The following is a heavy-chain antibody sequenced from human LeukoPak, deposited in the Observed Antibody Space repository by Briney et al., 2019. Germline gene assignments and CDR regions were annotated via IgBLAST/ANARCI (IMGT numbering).Heavy chain of an antibody. CDR2: LYHTGTT. V-gene: IGHV4-38-2*02. J-gene: IGHJ5*02. Sequence: SETLSLTCTVSGYSFSSGFFWGWIRQPPGKGLEWIGSLYHTGTTYNNPSLKSRVTMSLDTSKNQFSLKMTSVTAADTAVYYCARVKDLAVAANWFDPWGQGTLVIVSS. D-gene: IGHD6-19*01. CDR1: GYSFSSGFF. CDR3: ARVKDLAVAANWFDP.